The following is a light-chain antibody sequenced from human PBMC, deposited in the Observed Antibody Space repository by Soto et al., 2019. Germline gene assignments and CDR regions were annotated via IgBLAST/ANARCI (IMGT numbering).Light chain of an antibody. Sequence: QPVLTQSPSASASLGASVKLTCTLSSGHSSYAIAWHQQQPEKGHRYLMKLNSDGSHSKGDGIPDRFSGSSSGAERYLTIASLQSEDEADYCCQSWGTGIWVFGGGTKLTVL. CDR1: SGHSSYA. CDR3: QSWGTGIWV. J-gene: IGLJ3*02. V-gene: IGLV4-69*01. CDR2: LNSDGSH.